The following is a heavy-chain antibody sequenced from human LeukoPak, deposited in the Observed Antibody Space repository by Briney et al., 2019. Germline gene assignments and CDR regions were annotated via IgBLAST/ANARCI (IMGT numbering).Heavy chain of an antibody. V-gene: IGHV3-53*01. CDR3: ARDQGYCSGGSCYGY. Sequence: PGGSLRLSCAASGFTVSSNYMSWVRQAPGKGLEWVSVIYSGGSTYYADSVKGRFTISRDNSKNTLYLQMNSLRAEDTAVYYCARDQGYCSGGSCYGYWGQGTLVTVSS. D-gene: IGHD2-15*01. CDR1: GFTVSSNY. J-gene: IGHJ4*02. CDR2: IYSGGST.